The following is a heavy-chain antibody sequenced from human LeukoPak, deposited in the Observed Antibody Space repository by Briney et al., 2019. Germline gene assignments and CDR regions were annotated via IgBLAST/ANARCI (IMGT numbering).Heavy chain of an antibody. CDR3: AKDPNFYYCMDV. CDR1: GFTFSTYD. J-gene: IGHJ6*03. Sequence: GGSLRLSCAASGFTFSTYDIHWVRQAPGKGLGWVAFIRYDASNKKYADSVKGRFTISRDNSKNTLYLQMNSLRAEDTAVYYCAKDPNFYYCMDVWGKGTTVTISS. V-gene: IGHV3-30*02. CDR2: IRYDASNK.